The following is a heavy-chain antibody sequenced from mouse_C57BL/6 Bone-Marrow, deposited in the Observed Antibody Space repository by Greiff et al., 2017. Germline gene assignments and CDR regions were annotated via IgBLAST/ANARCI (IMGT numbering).Heavy chain of an antibody. Sequence: QVQLQQPGAELVKPGASVKLSCKASGYTFTSYWLHWVKQRPGQGLEWIGMIHPNSGSTKYNEKFKSKATLTVDKSSSTAYIPLSRLTSSASAVFCCYRGRWYWYYWGQGTTPTVTA. CDR3: YRGRWYWYY. CDR2: IHPNSGST. CDR1: GYTFTSYW. D-gene: IGHD2-1*01. J-gene: IGHJ2*01. V-gene: IGHV1-64*01.